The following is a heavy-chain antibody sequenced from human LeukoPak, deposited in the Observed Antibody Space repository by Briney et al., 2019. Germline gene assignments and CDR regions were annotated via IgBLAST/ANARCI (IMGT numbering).Heavy chain of an antibody. CDR2: IYTSGST. CDR3: ARAMPRNYYDSSRRYDAFDI. V-gene: IGHV4-4*07. CDR1: GGSISSYY. Sequence: SETLSLTCTVSGGSISSYYWSWIRQPAGKGLEWIGRIYTSGSTNYNPSLKSRVTMSVDTSKNQFSLKLSSVTAADTAVYYCARAMPRNYYDSSRRYDAFDIWGQGTMVTVSS. J-gene: IGHJ3*02. D-gene: IGHD3-22*01.